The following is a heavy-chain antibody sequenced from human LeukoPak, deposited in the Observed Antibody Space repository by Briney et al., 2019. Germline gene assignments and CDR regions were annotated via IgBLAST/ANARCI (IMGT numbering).Heavy chain of an antibody. CDR1: GFTFSSYG. Sequence: PGGSLRLSCAASGFTFSSYGMHWVRQAPGKGLEWVAFIRYDGSNKYYADSVKGRFTISRDNSKNTLYLQMNSLRAEDTAVYYCAKPHRYQLLYYFDYWGQGTLVTVSS. V-gene: IGHV3-30*02. CDR3: AKPHRYQLLYYFDY. D-gene: IGHD2-2*01. CDR2: IRYDGSNK. J-gene: IGHJ4*02.